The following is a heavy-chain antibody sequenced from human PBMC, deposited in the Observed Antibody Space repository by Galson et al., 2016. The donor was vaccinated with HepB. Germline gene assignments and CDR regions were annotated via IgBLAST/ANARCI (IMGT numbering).Heavy chain of an antibody. CDR3: ARGKPASMAPWYNYLDV. V-gene: IGHV5-10-1*01. D-gene: IGHD2-2*01. CDR2: INPSDGYS. CDR1: GYNFTSCW. Sequence: QSGAEVKKPGESLRISCKGSGYNFTSCWISWVRQVPGKGLEWMGTINPSDGYSYYSPSFQGHVTLSTDTSITTAYLRWSSLQASDTAIYYCARGKPASMAPWYNYLDVWGKGTTVIVSS. J-gene: IGHJ6*03.